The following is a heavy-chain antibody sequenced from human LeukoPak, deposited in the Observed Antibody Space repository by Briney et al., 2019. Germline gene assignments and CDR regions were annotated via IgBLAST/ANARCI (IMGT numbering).Heavy chain of an antibody. Sequence: PSETLSLTCVVYGGSFSGDYWSWIRQPPGKGLEWIGEINHSGSTNYNPSLKSRVTISVDTSKYQFSLKLSSVTAADTAVYYCARGSGVTIFGVVKRENAFDIWGQGTMVTVSS. V-gene: IGHV4-34*01. CDR3: ARGSGVTIFGVVKRENAFDI. CDR2: INHSGST. CDR1: GGSFSGDY. D-gene: IGHD3-3*01. J-gene: IGHJ3*02.